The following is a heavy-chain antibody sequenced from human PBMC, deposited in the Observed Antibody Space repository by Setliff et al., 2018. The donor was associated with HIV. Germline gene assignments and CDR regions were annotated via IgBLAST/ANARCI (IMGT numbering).Heavy chain of an antibody. J-gene: IGHJ5*02. CDR3: SRGTYYKGLDP. CDR1: GGSINTGGYY. CDR2: IYYTGTT. D-gene: IGHD3-10*01. Sequence: SETLSLTCVVSGGSINTGGYYWTWIRQVPGKGLEWIGSIYYTGTTNYNPSLESRLTVSIDTSQNHFSLKLTSVTAADTALYFCSRGTYYKGLDPWGQGTLVTVSS. V-gene: IGHV4-31*11.